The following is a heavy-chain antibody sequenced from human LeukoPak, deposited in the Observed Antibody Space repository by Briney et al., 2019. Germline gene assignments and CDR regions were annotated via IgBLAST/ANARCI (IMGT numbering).Heavy chain of an antibody. D-gene: IGHD1-14*01. V-gene: IGHV4-34*01. CDR3: SSLHGTGIRTPLWDY. CDR1: GGSFSGYY. J-gene: IGHJ4*02. Sequence: SETLSLTCAVYGGSFSGYYWSWIRQSPGKGLEWIGSIYHNGTTYYYPPLKSRVTISVDTSKNQFSLKLSSVTAADTAVYFCSSLHGTGIRTPLWDYWGQGTLVTVSS. CDR2: IYHNGTT.